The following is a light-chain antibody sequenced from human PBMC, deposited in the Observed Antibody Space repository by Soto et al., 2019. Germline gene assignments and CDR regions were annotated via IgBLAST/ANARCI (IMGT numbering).Light chain of an antibody. CDR2: GAS. V-gene: IGKV3-20*01. CDR3: QQYGISPWT. Sequence: EIVLTQSPDTLSLSPGERATLSCRASQTVINSYLAWYQHRAGQAPRLLIYGASSRATGIPDKFSGSGSGTDFTLTISRLEPEDFALYYCQQYGISPWTFGQGTKVEIK. J-gene: IGKJ1*01. CDR1: QTVINSY.